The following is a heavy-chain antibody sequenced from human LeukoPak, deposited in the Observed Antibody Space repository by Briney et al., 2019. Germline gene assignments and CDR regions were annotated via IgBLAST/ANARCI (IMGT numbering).Heavy chain of an antibody. V-gene: IGHV3-30-3*01. Sequence: RGSLRPSCAASGFTFSSYAMHWVRQAPGKGLEWVAVISYDGSNKYYADSVKGRFTISRDNSKNTLYLQMNSLRAEDTPVYYCAREVIVVVPAAIRDRPFNWFDPWGQGTLVTVSS. CDR2: ISYDGSNK. CDR1: GFTFSSYA. J-gene: IGHJ5*02. D-gene: IGHD2-2*02. CDR3: AREVIVVVPAAIRDRPFNWFDP.